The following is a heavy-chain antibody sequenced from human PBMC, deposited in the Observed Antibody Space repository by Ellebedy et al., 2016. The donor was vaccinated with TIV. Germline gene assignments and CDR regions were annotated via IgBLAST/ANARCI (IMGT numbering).Heavy chain of an antibody. V-gene: IGHV1-69*13. Sequence: SVKVSXXASGGTFSSYAISWVRQAPGQGLEWMGGIIPIFGTANYAQKFQGRVTITADESTSTAYMELSSLRSEDTAVYYCARGDVDTAMAPEVGQDWGQGTLVTVSS. CDR3: ARGDVDTAMAPEVGQD. D-gene: IGHD5-18*01. CDR2: IIPIFGTA. CDR1: GGTFSSYA. J-gene: IGHJ4*02.